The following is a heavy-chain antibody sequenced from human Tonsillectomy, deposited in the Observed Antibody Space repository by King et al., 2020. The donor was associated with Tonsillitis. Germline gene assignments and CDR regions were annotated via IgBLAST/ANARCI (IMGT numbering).Heavy chain of an antibody. Sequence: VQLVESGGGLVQPGGSLRLSCAASGFTFSTYWMTWVRQAPGKGLEWVANINQHGSEKYYVDSVRGRFTISRDNAKNSLYLQMNSLRAEDTAVYYCAKGPEDLVGTYYYYGMDVWGKGTTVTVSS. D-gene: IGHD4-23*01. CDR3: AKGPEDLVGTYYYYGMDV. J-gene: IGHJ6*04. CDR2: INQHGSEK. CDR1: GFTFSTYW. V-gene: IGHV3-7*03.